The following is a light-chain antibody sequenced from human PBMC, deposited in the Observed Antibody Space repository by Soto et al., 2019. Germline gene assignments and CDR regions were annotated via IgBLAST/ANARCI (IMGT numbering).Light chain of an antibody. CDR1: SSDVGGYNY. J-gene: IGLJ2*01. CDR3: SSDTSSSTVV. CDR2: DVS. V-gene: IGLV2-14*01. Sequence: QSALTQPASVSGSPGQSIIISCTGTSSDVGGYNYVSWYQQHPGKAPKLMIYDVSNRPSGVSNRFSGSKSGNTASLTISGLQAEDETDSYCSSDTSSSTVVFGGGTKLTVL.